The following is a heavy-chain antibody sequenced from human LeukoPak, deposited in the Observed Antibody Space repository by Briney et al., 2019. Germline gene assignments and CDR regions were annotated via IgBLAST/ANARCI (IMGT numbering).Heavy chain of an antibody. J-gene: IGHJ5*02. D-gene: IGHD1-26*01. CDR2: ISAYNGNT. CDR1: GYTFTSYG. Sequence: ASVKVSCKASGYTFTSYGISWVRQAPGQGLEWMGWISAYNGNTNYAQKLQGRVTMTTDTSTSTAYMELRSLRSDDTAVYYCARKPLVGARYNWFDPWGQGTLVTVSS. CDR3: ARKPLVGARYNWFDP. V-gene: IGHV1-18*01.